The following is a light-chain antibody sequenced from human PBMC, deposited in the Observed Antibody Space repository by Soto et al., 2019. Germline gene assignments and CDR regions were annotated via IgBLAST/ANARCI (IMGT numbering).Light chain of an antibody. CDR3: QQYTTSSWT. CDR1: QSVGSSY. J-gene: IGKJ1*01. Sequence: EVVLTQSPGTLSLSPGERATLSCRASQSVGSSYLAWYQQKPGQAPRVLIYGTSSRATGIPDRFSGSGSGTDFTLTISRLEPEDFAVYYCQQYTTSSWTVXQGTKVDI. V-gene: IGKV3-20*01. CDR2: GTS.